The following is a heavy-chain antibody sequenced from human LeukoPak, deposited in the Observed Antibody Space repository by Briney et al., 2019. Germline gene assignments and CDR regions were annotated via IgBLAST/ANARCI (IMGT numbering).Heavy chain of an antibody. J-gene: IGHJ6*02. V-gene: IGHV3-15*04. D-gene: IGHD1-7*01. CDR1: GFTFNYAW. Sequence: GGSLRLSCAASGFTFNYAWMSWVRQVPGKGLEWVGQTVSEIDGGTTDYAAPVKGRFTISRDDSKSTLYLQMNSLKIEDTAVYYCTTDEDWNYACKDVWGQGATVNVSS. CDR2: TVSEIDGGTT. CDR3: TTDEDWNYACKDV.